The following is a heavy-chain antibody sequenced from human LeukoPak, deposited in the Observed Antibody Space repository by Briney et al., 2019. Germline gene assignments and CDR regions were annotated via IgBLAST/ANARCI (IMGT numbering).Heavy chain of an antibody. Sequence: TLSLTCTVSGGSISSGGYYWSWIRQHPGTGLEWIGYIYYSGSTYYNPSLKSRVTISLDTSKNQFSLKLTSVTAADTAVYYCARDVPKKAPYGVDVWGQGTTVTVSS. CDR2: IYYSGST. CDR3: ARDVPKKAPYGVDV. D-gene: IGHD2-2*01. V-gene: IGHV4-31*03. J-gene: IGHJ6*02. CDR1: GGSISSGGYY.